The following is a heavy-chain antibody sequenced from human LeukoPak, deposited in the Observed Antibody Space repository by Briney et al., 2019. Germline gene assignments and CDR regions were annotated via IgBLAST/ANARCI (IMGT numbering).Heavy chain of an antibody. CDR2: INTDGSVT. V-gene: IGHV3-74*01. Sequence: GGSLRLSCAGSGFTFSSYWMYWIRQAPGKGLVWVSRINTDGSVTNYADSVKGRFTISRDNAKNTLYLQMNSLRAEDAAVYYCARVEVNKQPLVDYWGQGILVTVSS. CDR3: ARVEVNKQPLVDY. CDR1: GFTFSSYW. D-gene: IGHD5-24*01. J-gene: IGHJ4*02.